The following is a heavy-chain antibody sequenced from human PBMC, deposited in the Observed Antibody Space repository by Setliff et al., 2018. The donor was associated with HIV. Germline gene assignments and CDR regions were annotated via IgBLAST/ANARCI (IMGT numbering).Heavy chain of an antibody. D-gene: IGHD6-13*01. Sequence: ASVKVSCKASGYTFTGYYIHWVRQAPGQGLEWLGRINPNSGDTNPAQKFQDRVTMTRDTSISTAYMELSSLRSDDTAVYYCARGEYTSSWLEAGGCLVYGGQGTRVTVSS. CDR1: GYTFTGYY. CDR3: ARGEYTSSWLEAGGCLVY. V-gene: IGHV1-2*06. J-gene: IGHJ4*02. CDR2: INPNSGDT.